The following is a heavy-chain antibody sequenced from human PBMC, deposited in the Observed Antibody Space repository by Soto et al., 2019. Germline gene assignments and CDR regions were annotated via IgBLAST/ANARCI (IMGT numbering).Heavy chain of an antibody. Sequence: PGGSLRLSCAASGFTFSNAWMSWVRQAPGKGLVWVSRINSDGSSTSYADSVKGRFTISRDNAKNTLYLQMNSLRAEDTAVYYCARDQKWVVYGMDVWGQGTTVTVSS. J-gene: IGHJ6*02. CDR2: INSDGSST. D-gene: IGHD2-15*01. V-gene: IGHV3-74*01. CDR1: GFTFSNAW. CDR3: ARDQKWVVYGMDV.